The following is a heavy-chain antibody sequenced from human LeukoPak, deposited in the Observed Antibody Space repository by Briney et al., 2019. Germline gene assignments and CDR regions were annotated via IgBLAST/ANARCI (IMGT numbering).Heavy chain of an antibody. CDR1: GFTFSSYA. CDR3: AKPAPYDYGDFLNWFDP. D-gene: IGHD4-17*01. Sequence: PGESLRLSCAASGFTFSSYAMSWVRQAPGKGLEWVSGISGSGGSTYYADSVKGRFTISRDNSKNTLYLQMNSLRAEDTAVYYCAKPAPYDYGDFLNWFDPWGQGTLVTVSS. J-gene: IGHJ5*02. CDR2: ISGSGGST. V-gene: IGHV3-23*01.